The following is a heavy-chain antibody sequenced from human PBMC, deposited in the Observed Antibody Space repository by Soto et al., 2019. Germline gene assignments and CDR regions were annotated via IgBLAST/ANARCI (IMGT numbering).Heavy chain of an antibody. CDR1: GFTFSSYG. V-gene: IGHV3-33*01. J-gene: IGHJ4*02. CDR2: IWYDGSNK. CDR3: ARDPASGGDCYLDY. D-gene: IGHD2-21*01. Sequence: QVQLVESGGGVVQPGRSLRLSCAASGFTFSSYGMHWVRQAPGKGLEWVAVIWYDGSNKYYADSVKGRFTISRDNSKNTLYLQMNSLRAEDTAVYYYARDPASGGDCYLDYWGQGTLVTVSS.